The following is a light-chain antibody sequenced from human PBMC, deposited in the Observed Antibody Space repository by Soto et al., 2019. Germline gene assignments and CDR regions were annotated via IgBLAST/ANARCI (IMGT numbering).Light chain of an antibody. V-gene: IGLV2-14*01. J-gene: IGLJ3*02. CDR2: EVS. Sequence: QSALTQPASVSGSPGQSITISCTGTSSDVGGYNFVSWYQLHPGKAPKLLIYEVSNRPSGVSNRVSASKSGNTASLTISGLQAEDEADYYCTSYTSSSLRVFGGGTKLTVL. CDR1: SSDVGGYNF. CDR3: TSYTSSSLRV.